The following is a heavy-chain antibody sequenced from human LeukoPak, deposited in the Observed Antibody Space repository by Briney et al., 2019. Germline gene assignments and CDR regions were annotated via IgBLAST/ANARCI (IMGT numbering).Heavy chain of an antibody. CDR2: ISGGGGSK. CDR1: GFTFSSYA. D-gene: IGHD3-22*01. Sequence: PGGSLRLSCAASGFTFSSYAMSWVRQAPGKGLEWVSTISGGGGSKYYADSVKGRFTISRDNSKNTLSLQMNSLRAEDTAVYFCAKRGYYYDSSGYFYYDYWGQGTLVTVSS. V-gene: IGHV3-23*01. CDR3: AKRGYYYDSSGYFYYDY. J-gene: IGHJ4*02.